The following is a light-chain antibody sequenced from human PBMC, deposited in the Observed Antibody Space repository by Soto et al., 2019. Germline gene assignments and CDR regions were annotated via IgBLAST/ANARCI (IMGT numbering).Light chain of an antibody. J-gene: IGLJ1*01. CDR3: CSYAGSNYV. CDR1: SSDVGSYNY. Sequence: QAVLTQPRSVSGSPGQSVTISCTGTSSDVGSYNYVSWYQQHPDKAPKTVIFDVNKRPSGVPDRFSGSKSVNTASLTIFGLQPEDEADYYCCSYAGSNYVFGSGTKLTVL. CDR2: DVN. V-gene: IGLV2-11*01.